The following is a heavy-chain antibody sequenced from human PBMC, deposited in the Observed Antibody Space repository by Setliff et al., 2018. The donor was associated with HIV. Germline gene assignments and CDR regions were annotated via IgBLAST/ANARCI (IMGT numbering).Heavy chain of an antibody. J-gene: IGHJ6*03. Sequence: ASVKVSCKASGYTFTDYYMHWVQQAPGKGLEWMGRVEPQHGEPIFAGKFQGRVTITADTSTDTAYMELSSLRSEDTAVYFCARGSTATAYYYYMDVWGKGTSVTVSS. CDR1: GYTFTDYY. CDR2: VEPQHGEP. CDR3: ARGSTATAYYYYMDV. D-gene: IGHD4-17*01. V-gene: IGHV1-69-2*01.